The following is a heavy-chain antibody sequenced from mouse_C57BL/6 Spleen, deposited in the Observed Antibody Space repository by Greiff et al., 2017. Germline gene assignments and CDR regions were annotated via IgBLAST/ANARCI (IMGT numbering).Heavy chain of an antibody. Sequence: QVQLQQPGAELVMPGASVKLSCKASGYTFTSYWMHWVKQRPGQGLEWIGEIDPSDSYTNYNQKFKGKSTLTVDKSSSTAYMQLSSLTSEDSAVYYCARHYYCGSRGYFDVWGKGTTVTVSS. CDR3: ARHYYCGSRGYFDV. J-gene: IGHJ1*03. D-gene: IGHD1-1*01. CDR1: GYTFTSYW. V-gene: IGHV1-69*01. CDR2: IDPSDSYT.